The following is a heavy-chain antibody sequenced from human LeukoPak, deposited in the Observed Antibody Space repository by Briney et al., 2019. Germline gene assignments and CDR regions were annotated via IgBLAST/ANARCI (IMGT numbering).Heavy chain of an antibody. CDR1: GGSISSSNW. J-gene: IGHJ4*02. D-gene: IGHD3-9*01. V-gene: IGHV4-4*02. Sequence: SGTLSLTCAVSGGSISSSNWWSWVRQPPGKGLEWIGEIYHSGSTNYNPSLKSRVTISVDKSKNQFSLKLSSVTAADTAVYYCARKSSRYSDWLLLDYWGQGTLVTVSS. CDR2: IYHSGST. CDR3: ARKSSRYSDWLLLDY.